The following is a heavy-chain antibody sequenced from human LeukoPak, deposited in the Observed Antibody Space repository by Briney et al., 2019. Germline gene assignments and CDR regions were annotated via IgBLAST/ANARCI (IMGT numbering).Heavy chain of an antibody. V-gene: IGHV3-33*01. J-gene: IGHJ4*02. CDR2: IWYDGSNK. CDR3: ARDDYYDSSGYCLDY. D-gene: IGHD3-22*01. CDR1: GFTFSSYG. Sequence: GGSLRLSCAASGFTFSSYGMHWVRQAPGKGLEWVAVIWYDGSNKYYADSVKGRFTISRDNSKNTLYLQMYSLRAEDTAVYYCARDDYYDSSGYCLDYWGQGTLVTVSS.